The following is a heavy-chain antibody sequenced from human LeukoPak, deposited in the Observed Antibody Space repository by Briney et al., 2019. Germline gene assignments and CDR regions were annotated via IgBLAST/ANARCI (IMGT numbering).Heavy chain of an antibody. J-gene: IGHJ3*02. D-gene: IGHD4-17*01. CDR1: GGSFSSYY. Sequence: SETLSLTCTVSGGSFSSYYWSWIRQPPGKGLEWIGYIFYSGSTSYNPSLKSRVTISVHTSENQVSLKLNSVTAADTAIYYCARGDYGDLGAFDIWGQGTMVTVSS. CDR2: IFYSGST. CDR3: ARGDYGDLGAFDI. V-gene: IGHV4-59*08.